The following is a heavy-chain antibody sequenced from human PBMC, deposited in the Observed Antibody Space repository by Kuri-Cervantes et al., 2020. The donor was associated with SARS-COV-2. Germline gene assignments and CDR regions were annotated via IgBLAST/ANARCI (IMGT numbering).Heavy chain of an antibody. CDR2: MNPNSGNT. D-gene: IGHD2-2*02. Sequence: ASVKVSCKASGYTFTSYDINWVRQATGQGLEWMGWMNPNSGNTGYAQKFQGRVTITRNTSISTAYMELSSLRSEDTAVYYCARRVVVPAALPSGWYFDLWGRCTLVTVSS. CDR1: GYTFTSYD. J-gene: IGHJ2*01. V-gene: IGHV1-8*03. CDR3: ARRVVVPAALPSGWYFDL.